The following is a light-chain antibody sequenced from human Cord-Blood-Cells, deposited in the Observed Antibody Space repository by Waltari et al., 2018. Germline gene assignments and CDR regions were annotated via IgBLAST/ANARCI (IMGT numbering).Light chain of an antibody. CDR2: DVS. Sequence: QSALTQPPSASGSPGQSITISCTGTSSDVGGYNYVSWYQQHPGKAPKLMIYDVSNRPSGVSNRFSGSKSGNTASLTISGLQAEDEADYYGSSYTSSSTLVVFGGGTKLTVL. CDR3: SSYTSSSTLVV. V-gene: IGLV2-14*01. J-gene: IGLJ2*01. CDR1: SSDVGGYNY.